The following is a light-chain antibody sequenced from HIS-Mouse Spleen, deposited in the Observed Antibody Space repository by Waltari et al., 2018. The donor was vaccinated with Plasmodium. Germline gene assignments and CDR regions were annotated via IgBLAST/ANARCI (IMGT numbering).Light chain of an antibody. Sequence: QSALTQPASVSGSPGQSITLYCTGTSSDVGSSNLVSWYQQTPCKAPQLVIYEGSKRPSVVSNRFSGSKSGNTASLTISGLQAEDEADYYCCSYAGSRMVFGGGTKLTVL. CDR1: SSDVGSSNL. CDR2: EGS. J-gene: IGLJ2*01. CDR3: CSYAGSRMV. V-gene: IGLV2-23*01.